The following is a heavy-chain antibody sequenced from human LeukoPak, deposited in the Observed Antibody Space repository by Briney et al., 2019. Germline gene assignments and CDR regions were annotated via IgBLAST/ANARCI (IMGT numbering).Heavy chain of an antibody. CDR3: ARVGYSDFWSGYYWDY. Sequence: GGSLRLSCAASGFTSNRYSMNWVRQAPGKGLEWISYISSSGTTIYYADSVQGRFIISRDNARNSLYLQMNSLRAEDTAVYYCARVGYSDFWSGYYWDYWGQGTLATVSS. V-gene: IGHV3-48*01. CDR2: ISSSGTTI. J-gene: IGHJ4*02. D-gene: IGHD3-3*01. CDR1: GFTSNRYS.